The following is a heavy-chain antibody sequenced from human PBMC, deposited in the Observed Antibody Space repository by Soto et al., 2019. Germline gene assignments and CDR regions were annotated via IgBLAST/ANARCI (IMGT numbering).Heavy chain of an antibody. J-gene: IGHJ4*02. CDR2: IYYSGST. V-gene: IGHV4-59*01. CDR1: GGSISSYY. CDR3: ARGGNWNYPGPQGY. D-gene: IGHD1-7*01. Sequence: LSLTCTVSGGSISSYYWSWIRQPPGKGLEWIGYIYYSGSTNYNPSLKSRVTISVDTSKNQFSLKLSSVTAADTAVYYCARGGNWNYPGPQGYWGQGXLVTVYS.